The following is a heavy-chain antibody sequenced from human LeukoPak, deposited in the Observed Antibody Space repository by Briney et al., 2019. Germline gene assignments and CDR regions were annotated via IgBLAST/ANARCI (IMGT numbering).Heavy chain of an antibody. CDR3: AGESLWFGELFVYDWFDP. CDR2: IYYSGST. Sequence: TSETLSLTCTVSGGSISSYYWSWIRQPPGKGLEWIGYIYYSGSTNYNPSLKSRVTISVDTSKNQFSLKLSSVTAADTAVYYCAGESLWFGELFVYDWFDPWGQGTLVTVSS. CDR1: GGSISSYY. J-gene: IGHJ5*02. V-gene: IGHV4-59*01. D-gene: IGHD3-10*01.